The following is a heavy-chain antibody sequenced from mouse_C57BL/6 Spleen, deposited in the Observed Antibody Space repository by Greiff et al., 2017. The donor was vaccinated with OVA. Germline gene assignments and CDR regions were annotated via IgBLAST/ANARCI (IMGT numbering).Heavy chain of an antibody. V-gene: IGHV5-17*01. CDR1: GFTFSDYG. CDR3: ARGYYGSSYEFAY. J-gene: IGHJ3*01. CDR2: ISSGSSTI. Sequence: EVKLMESGGGLVKPGGSLKLSCAASGFTFSDYGMHWVRQAPEKGLEWVAYISSGSSTIYYADTVKGRFTISRDNAKNTLFLQMTSLRSEDTAMYYCARGYYGSSYEFAYWGQGTLVTVSA. D-gene: IGHD1-1*01.